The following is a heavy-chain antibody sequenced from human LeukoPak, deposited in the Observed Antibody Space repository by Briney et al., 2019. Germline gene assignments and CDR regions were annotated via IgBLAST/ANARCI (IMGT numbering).Heavy chain of an antibody. CDR2: IYTSGST. CDR3: ARDDMITFGGVIAGGFDY. D-gene: IGHD3-16*02. Sequence: PSETLSLTCTVSGGSISSYYWSWVRQPAGKGLEWIGRIYTSGSTNYNPSLKSRVTMSVDTSKNQFSLKLSSVTAADTAVYYCARDDMITFGGVIAGGFDYWGQGTLVTVSS. CDR1: GGSISSYY. V-gene: IGHV4-4*07. J-gene: IGHJ4*02.